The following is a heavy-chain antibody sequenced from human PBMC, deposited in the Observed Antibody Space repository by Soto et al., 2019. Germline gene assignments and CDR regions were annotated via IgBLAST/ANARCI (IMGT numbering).Heavy chain of an antibody. CDR1: GYTFTSYY. V-gene: IGHV1-46*01. J-gene: IGHJ4*02. Sequence: QVQLVQSGAEVKKPGASVKVSCKASGYTFTSYYMHWVRQAPGQGLEWMGIINTSGGSTRYAQKIQCTVTMTSDSSTSTVYMELSSLRSEDTAVYYCARGLIYDSNGYYFDYWGQGTLVTVSS. CDR2: INTSGGST. D-gene: IGHD3-22*01. CDR3: ARGLIYDSNGYYFDY.